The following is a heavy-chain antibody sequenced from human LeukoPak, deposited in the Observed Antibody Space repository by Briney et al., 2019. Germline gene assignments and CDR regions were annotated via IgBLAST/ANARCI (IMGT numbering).Heavy chain of an antibody. CDR2: IYYSGST. CDR3: ARQADSSSWN. D-gene: IGHD6-13*01. Sequence: SETLSLTCTVSGGSISSSSYYWGWIRQPPGKGLEWIGSIYYSGSTYYNPSPKSRVTISVDTSKNQFSLKLSSVTAADTAVYYCARQADSSSWNWGQGTLVTVSS. V-gene: IGHV4-39*01. CDR1: GGSISSSSYY. J-gene: IGHJ4*02.